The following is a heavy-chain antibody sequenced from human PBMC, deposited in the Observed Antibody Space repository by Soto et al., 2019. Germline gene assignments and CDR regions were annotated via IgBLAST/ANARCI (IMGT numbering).Heavy chain of an antibody. CDR1: GFTFSSYS. D-gene: IGHD2-2*02. Sequence: GGSLRLSCAASGFTFSSYSMNWVRQAPGKGLEWVSSISSSSSYIYYGDSVKGRFTISRDNAKKSLYLQMNSLRAEDTAVYYCARDAVYRAFDYWGQGTLVTVSS. CDR2: ISSSSSYI. V-gene: IGHV3-21*01. J-gene: IGHJ4*02. CDR3: ARDAVYRAFDY.